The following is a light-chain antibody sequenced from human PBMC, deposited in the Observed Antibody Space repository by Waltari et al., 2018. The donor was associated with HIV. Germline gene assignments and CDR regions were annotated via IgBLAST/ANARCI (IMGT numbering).Light chain of an antibody. CDR1: SSDAGSYNL. CDR3: CSYAGSSTLDWV. J-gene: IGLJ3*02. Sequence: QSALTQPASVSGSPGQSITISCTGTSSDAGSYNLVSWYQQHPGKAPKLMIDEGSKRPSGGSNRFSGSKSGNTASLTISGLQAEDEADYYCCSYAGSSTLDWVFGGGTKLTVL. CDR2: EGS. V-gene: IGLV2-23*01.